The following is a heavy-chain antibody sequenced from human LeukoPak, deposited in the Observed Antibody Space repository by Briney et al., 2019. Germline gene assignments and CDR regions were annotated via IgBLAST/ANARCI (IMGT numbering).Heavy chain of an antibody. CDR1: SGSISSSTYY. Sequence: PSETLSLTCTVSSGSISSSTYYWGWIRQPPGKGLEWIGTIYYTGSTYYNPSLKSRVTISVDTSKNQFSLKLSSVTAADTAVYYCARDRSVAGTGDYWGQGTLVTVSS. J-gene: IGHJ4*02. V-gene: IGHV4-39*07. D-gene: IGHD6-19*01. CDR2: IYYTGST. CDR3: ARDRSVAGTGDY.